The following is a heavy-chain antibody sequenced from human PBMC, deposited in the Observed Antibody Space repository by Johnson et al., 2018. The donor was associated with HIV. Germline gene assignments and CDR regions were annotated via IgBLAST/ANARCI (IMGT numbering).Heavy chain of an antibody. V-gene: IGHV3-15*01. CDR3: TTDPPGMSSTSERDAFDI. Sequence: VQLVESGGGLVQPGGSLRLSCAASGFTFSNAWMSWVRQAPGKGLEWVGRIKSKTDGGTTDYAAPVKGRFTISRDDSKNTLYLQINSLKTEDTAVYYCTTDPPGMSSTSERDAFDIWGQGTMVTVSS. CDR2: IKSKTDGGTT. CDR1: GFTFSNAW. D-gene: IGHD2-2*01. J-gene: IGHJ3*02.